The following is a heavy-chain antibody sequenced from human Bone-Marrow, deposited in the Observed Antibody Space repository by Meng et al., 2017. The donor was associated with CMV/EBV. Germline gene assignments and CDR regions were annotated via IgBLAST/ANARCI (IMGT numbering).Heavy chain of an antibody. Sequence: LSTSGVGVGWIRQPPGKALEWLALIYWNDDKRDSPSLKSRLTITKGTSKNQVVLTMTNMDPVDTATYYCARIQYYYDSSGAYYWYFDLWGRGTLVTVSS. V-gene: IGHV2-5*01. CDR1: LSTSGVG. J-gene: IGHJ2*01. CDR3: ARIQYYYDSSGAYYWYFDL. CDR2: IYWNDDK. D-gene: IGHD3-22*01.